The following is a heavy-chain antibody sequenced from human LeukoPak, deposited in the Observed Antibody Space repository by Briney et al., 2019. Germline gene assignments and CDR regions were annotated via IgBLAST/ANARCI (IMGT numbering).Heavy chain of an antibody. Sequence: GGSLRLSCAASGFTFSSYSMNWVRQAPGKGLEWVSPISSSSSYIYYADSVKGRFTISRDNAKNSLYLQMNSLRAVDTAVYYCARDCPSEWFGEIDYWGQGTLVTVSS. D-gene: IGHD3-10*01. CDR2: ISSSSSYI. CDR3: ARDCPSEWFGEIDY. J-gene: IGHJ4*02. CDR1: GFTFSSYS. V-gene: IGHV3-21*01.